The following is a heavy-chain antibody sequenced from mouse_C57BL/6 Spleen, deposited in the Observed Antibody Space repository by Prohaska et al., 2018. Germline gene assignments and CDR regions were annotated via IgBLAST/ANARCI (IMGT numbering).Heavy chain of an antibody. Sequence: SVKISCKASGYTFTDYYMNWVKQSHGKSLEWIGDINPYNGGTSYNQKFKGKATLTVDKSSSTAYMELNSLTSEDSAVYYCARSRDSSGAYWGQGTLVTVSA. CDR2: INPYNGGT. CDR1: GYTFTDYY. CDR3: ARSRDSSGAY. D-gene: IGHD3-2*02. J-gene: IGHJ3*01. V-gene: IGHV1-19*01.